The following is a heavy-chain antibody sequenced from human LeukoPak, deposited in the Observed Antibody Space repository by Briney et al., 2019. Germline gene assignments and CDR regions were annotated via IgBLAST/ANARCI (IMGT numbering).Heavy chain of an antibody. V-gene: IGHV3-7*01. CDR2: IEQDGSEK. Sequence: GGSLRLSCAASGFPFSNYWMNWVRQAPGKGLEWVANIEQDGSEKFYVDSVKGRFTISRDNAKNSLFLQMNSLRVEDTAIYYCARGAAAVDYWGQGTLVTVSS. CDR1: GFPFSNYW. J-gene: IGHJ4*02. CDR3: ARGAAAVDY. D-gene: IGHD6-13*01.